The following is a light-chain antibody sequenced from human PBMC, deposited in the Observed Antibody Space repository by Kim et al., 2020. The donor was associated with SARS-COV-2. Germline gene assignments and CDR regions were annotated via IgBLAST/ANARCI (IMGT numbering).Light chain of an antibody. CDR3: QQYYSYPRT. J-gene: IGKJ1*01. CDR2: AAY. CDR1: QGISSY. V-gene: IGKV1-8*01. Sequence: ASTGDRVTIPCRASQGISSYLAWYQQKPGKAPKLLIYAAYTLQSGVPSRFSGSGSGTDFTLTISCLQSEDFATYYCQQYYSYPRTFGQGTKVDIK.